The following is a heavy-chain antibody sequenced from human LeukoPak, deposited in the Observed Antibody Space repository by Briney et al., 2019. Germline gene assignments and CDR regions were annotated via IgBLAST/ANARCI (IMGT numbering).Heavy chain of an antibody. D-gene: IGHD3-22*01. CDR2: INPYSGAT. J-gene: IGHJ4*02. CDR3: ARKSASGYYANFDS. CDR1: GYTFTDSY. Sequence: GASVKVSCKASGYTFTDSYMHWVRRAPGQGLKWMGWINPYSGATNYAQEVQGRVTMTRDTSISTAYMELSRLTPDDTAAYYCARKSASGYYANFDSWGQGTLVTVSS. V-gene: IGHV1-2*02.